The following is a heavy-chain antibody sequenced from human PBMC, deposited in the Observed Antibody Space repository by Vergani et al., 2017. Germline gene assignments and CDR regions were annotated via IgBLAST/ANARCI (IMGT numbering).Heavy chain of an antibody. V-gene: IGHV1-46*02. CDR2: VNFVTGAA. J-gene: IGHJ4*02. Sequence: QVQLVQSGAAVKKPGASAKVSCTASGYIFKNYYMHWLRLAPGQGFQWMGIVNFVTGAATSPQKFEGRLTMTRDTSTSTVYMDLSNLRSEDTAVYYCARPHGDILPPDPRRLDYWGQGTLVTVSS. CDR1: GYIFKNYY. CDR3: ARPHGDILPPDPRRLDY.